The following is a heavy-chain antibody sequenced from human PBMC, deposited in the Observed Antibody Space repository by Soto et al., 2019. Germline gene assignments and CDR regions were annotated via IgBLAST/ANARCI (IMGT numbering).Heavy chain of an antibody. CDR3: AREAPPAHS. CDR1: GYTFTSYY. CDR2: ISAYNGNT. Sequence: QVQLVQSGVEVKKPGASLKVSCKASGYTFTSYYISWVRQAPGQGLEWMGWISAYNGNTNYAQKLQGRVTMATDTTTRTAYMELGSTRSDDTAVYYCAREAPPAHSWGQGSLVTVSS. V-gene: IGHV1-18*01. D-gene: IGHD2-2*01. J-gene: IGHJ4*02.